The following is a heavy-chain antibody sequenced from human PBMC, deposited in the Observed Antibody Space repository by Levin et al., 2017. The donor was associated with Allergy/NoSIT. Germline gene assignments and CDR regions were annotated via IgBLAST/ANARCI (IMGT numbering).Heavy chain of an antibody. Sequence: SETLSLTCTVSNGSISDYRDYYWSWIRQPAGKGLEWIGRFHTSGNTNYNPSLKSPVTMSLDTSKNLFSLRLTSVTAADSATYFGERDPRIAPRWFDVWGRGTRVTVSS. CDR2: FHTSGNT. D-gene: IGHD4-23*01. CDR3: ERDPRIAPRWFDV. J-gene: IGHJ2*01. CDR1: NGSISDYRDYY. V-gene: IGHV4-4*07.